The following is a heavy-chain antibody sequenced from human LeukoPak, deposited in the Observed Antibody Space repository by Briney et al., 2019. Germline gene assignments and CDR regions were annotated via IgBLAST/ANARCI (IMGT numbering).Heavy chain of an antibody. J-gene: IGHJ5*02. D-gene: IGHD3-9*01. CDR1: GFTFSSYA. Sequence: GGSLRLSCAASGFTFSSYAVSWVRQAPGVGLEWVSTISGRGGSTFYADSVKGRFTISRDNSKNTLYLQMDSLRADDTAVYYCAKGYYDILTDYFHNWFNPWGQGTLVIVSS. CDR2: ISGRGGST. V-gene: IGHV3-23*01. CDR3: AKGYYDILTDYFHNWFNP.